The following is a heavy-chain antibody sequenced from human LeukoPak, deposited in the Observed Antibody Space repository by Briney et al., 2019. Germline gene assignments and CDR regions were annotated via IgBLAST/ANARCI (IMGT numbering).Heavy chain of an antibody. J-gene: IGHJ4*02. D-gene: IGHD3-10*01. Sequence: PGGSLRLSCEASGFTFSSYTMSWVRQAPGKGLEWVSSISHSSSYMYYADSVKGQFTISRDNAKNSLYLQMNSLRAEDTAVYYCAREGALMVREVMVYWGQGTLLTVSS. CDR1: GFTFSSYT. CDR3: AREGALMVREVMVY. CDR2: ISHSSSYM. V-gene: IGHV3-21*01.